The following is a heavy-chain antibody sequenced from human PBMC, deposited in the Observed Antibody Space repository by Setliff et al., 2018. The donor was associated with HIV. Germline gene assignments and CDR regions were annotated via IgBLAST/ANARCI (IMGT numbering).Heavy chain of an antibody. CDR1: GGSISSHY. CDR3: STVVTLAYCHDGLCPAFDS. Sequence: LSLTCTVSGGSISSHYWSWIRQPPGKGLEWIGSVYYSGSTNYNPSPKSRITISLDTSKSQFSLKLGSVTAADTAVYFCSTVVTLAYCHDGLCPAFDSWGQGALVTVSS. D-gene: IGHD2-8*01. J-gene: IGHJ4*02. CDR2: VYYSGST. V-gene: IGHV4-59*11.